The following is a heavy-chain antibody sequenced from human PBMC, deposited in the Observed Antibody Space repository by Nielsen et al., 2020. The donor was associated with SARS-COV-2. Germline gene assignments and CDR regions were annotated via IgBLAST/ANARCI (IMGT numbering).Heavy chain of an antibody. D-gene: IGHD2-15*01. Sequence: GESLKISCGTSGFTFSSYGMHWVRQAPGKALEWVAVISYDGRHKGYSDSVKGRFTISRDNSKNTLFLQMNSLRGDDTAVYYCARTIEFCSGGSCYSPFQRWGQGSPVTVSS. V-gene: IGHV3-30*03. J-gene: IGHJ4*02. CDR3: ARTIEFCSGGSCYSPFQR. CDR2: ISYDGRHK. CDR1: GFTFSSYG.